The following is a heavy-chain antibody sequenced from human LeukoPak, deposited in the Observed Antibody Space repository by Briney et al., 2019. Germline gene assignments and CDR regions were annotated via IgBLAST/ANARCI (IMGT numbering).Heavy chain of an antibody. CDR2: IYYSGST. V-gene: IGHV4-59*01. Sequence: SETLSLTCTVSGGSISSYYWSWIRQPPGKGLEWIGYIYYSGSTNYNPSLKSRVTISEDTSKNQFSLKLSSVTAADTAVYYCARGCRRVRYSSSWDRALYYYYYMDVWGKGTTVTVSS. CDR1: GGSISSYY. CDR3: ARGCRRVRYSSSWDRALYYYYYMDV. D-gene: IGHD6-13*01. J-gene: IGHJ6*03.